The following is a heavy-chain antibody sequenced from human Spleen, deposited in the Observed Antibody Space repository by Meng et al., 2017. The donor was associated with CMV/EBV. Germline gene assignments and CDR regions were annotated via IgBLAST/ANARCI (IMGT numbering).Heavy chain of an antibody. CDR1: SYY. V-gene: IGHV4-59*01. J-gene: IGHJ6*02. CDR2: IDYSGST. Sequence: SYYWSWIRQPPGKGLEWIGYIDYSGSTNYNPSLKSRVTISVDTSKNQFSLKLSSVTAADTAVYYCARDRGYNFWSGDREDYYYGMDVWGQGTTVTVSS. D-gene: IGHD3-3*01. CDR3: ARDRGYNFWSGDREDYYYGMDV.